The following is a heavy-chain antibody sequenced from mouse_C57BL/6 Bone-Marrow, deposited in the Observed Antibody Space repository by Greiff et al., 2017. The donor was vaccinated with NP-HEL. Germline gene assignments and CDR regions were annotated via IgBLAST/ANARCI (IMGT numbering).Heavy chain of an antibody. CDR3: SRYGAYGGWYFDV. V-gene: IGHV7-3*01. D-gene: IGHD1-1*02. CDR2: IRNKANGYTT. J-gene: IGHJ1*03. Sequence: EVQGVESGGGLVQPGGSLSLSCAASGFTFTDYYMSWVRQPPGKALEWLGFIRNKANGYTTEYSASVKGRFTISRDNSQSILYLQMNALRAEDSATYYCSRYGAYGGWYFDVWGTGTTVTVSS. CDR1: GFTFTDYY.